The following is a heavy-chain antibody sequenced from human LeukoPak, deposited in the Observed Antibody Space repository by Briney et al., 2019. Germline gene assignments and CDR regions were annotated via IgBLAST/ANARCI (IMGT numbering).Heavy chain of an antibody. Sequence: GGSLRLSCAASGFTFSSYSMNWVRQAPGKGLEWVSSISSSSSYIYYADSVKGRFTISRDNAKNSLYLQMNSLRAEDMALYYCAKDISSTFGDYSSGFDYWGQGTLVTVSS. V-gene: IGHV3-21*04. CDR1: GFTFSSYS. D-gene: IGHD6-19*01. CDR3: AKDISSTFGDYSSGFDY. J-gene: IGHJ4*02. CDR2: ISSSSSYI.